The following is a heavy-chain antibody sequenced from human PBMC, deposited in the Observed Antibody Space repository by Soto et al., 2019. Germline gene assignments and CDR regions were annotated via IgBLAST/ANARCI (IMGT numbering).Heavy chain of an antibody. J-gene: IGHJ6*02. CDR1: GYTFSRYG. CDR3: AKNVQPPYYYGMDV. V-gene: IGHV1-18*01. CDR2: ISGYNGDT. Sequence: QGQLVQSGPEVKKPGASVKVSCKASGYTFSRYGISWVRQAPGQGLEWMGWISGYNGDTKYAQKVQGRVTMTIDTSTYTAYMELRSLTSDDTAIYYCAKNVQPPYYYGMDVWGQGTTVTVSS.